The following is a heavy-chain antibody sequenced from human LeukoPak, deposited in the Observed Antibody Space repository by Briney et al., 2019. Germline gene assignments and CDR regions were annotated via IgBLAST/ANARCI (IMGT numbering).Heavy chain of an antibody. CDR2: IVSKGSGGTV. V-gene: IGHV3-15*04. CDR1: VLTFRDAW. D-gene: IGHD6-19*01. J-gene: IGHJ5*02. CDR3: SHVAGAPWRLGS. Sequence: TPGGSQRLSCAVSVLTFRDAWMSWVRQAPGGGREWVGWIVSKGSGGTVDYAAPVKGRFTISRDDSQNMLFLQMSGLKTEDTGVYYCSHVAGAPWRLGSWGQGTPVTVSS.